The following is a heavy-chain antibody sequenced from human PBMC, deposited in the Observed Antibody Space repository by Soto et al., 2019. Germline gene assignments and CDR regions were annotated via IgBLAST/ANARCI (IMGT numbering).Heavy chain of an antibody. J-gene: IGHJ4*02. CDR1: GFTFSSYA. D-gene: IGHD6-13*01. Sequence: EVQLLESGGGLVQPGGSLRLSCAASGFTFSSYAMSWVRQAPGKGLEWVSAISGSGGSTYYADSVKGRFTISRDNSKNTLYLQLNSLRAEDTAVYYCAKDRRYSSRRLDYWGQGTLVTVSS. V-gene: IGHV3-23*01. CDR3: AKDRRYSSRRLDY. CDR2: ISGSGGST.